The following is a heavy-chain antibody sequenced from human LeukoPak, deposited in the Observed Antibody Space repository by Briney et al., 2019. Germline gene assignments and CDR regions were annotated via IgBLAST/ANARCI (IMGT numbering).Heavy chain of an antibody. Sequence: SETLSLTCTVSGGSISSSSYYWGWIRQPPGKGLEWIGSIYYSGSTYYNPSLKSRVTISVDTSKNQFSLKLSSVTAADTAVYYCARHLNGDWEGWYSSGWSYNWFDPWGQGTLVTVSS. J-gene: IGHJ5*02. CDR1: GGSISSSSYY. D-gene: IGHD6-19*01. CDR3: ARHLNGDWEGWYSSGWSYNWFDP. CDR2: IYYSGST. V-gene: IGHV4-39*01.